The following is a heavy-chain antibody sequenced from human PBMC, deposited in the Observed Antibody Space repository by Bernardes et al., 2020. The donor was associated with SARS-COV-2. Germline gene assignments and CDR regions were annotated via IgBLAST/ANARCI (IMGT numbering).Heavy chain of an antibody. CDR2: IYSGGST. D-gene: IGHD3-10*01. CDR1: GFTVSSKY. J-gene: IGHJ3*02. CDR3: ARDRGSIYGLDAFDI. V-gene: IGHV3-53*01. Sequence: GGSLRLSCAASGFTVSSKYMSWVRQAPGTGLEWVSVIYSGGSTAYADSVKGRFTISRDTSKNTLYLQMNSLRAEDTAVYYCARDRGSIYGLDAFDIWGQGTMVTVSS.